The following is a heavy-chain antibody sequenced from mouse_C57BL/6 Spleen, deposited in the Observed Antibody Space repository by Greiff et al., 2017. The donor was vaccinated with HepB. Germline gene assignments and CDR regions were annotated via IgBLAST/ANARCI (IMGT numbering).Heavy chain of an antibody. Sequence: VQLQQSGAELVKPGASVKLSCTASGFNIKDYYMHWVKQRTEQGLEWIGRIDPEDGETKYDPKFQGKATITADTSSNTAYLQLSSLTSEDTAVYYCARTSDGSLDYWGQGTTLTVSS. CDR2: IDPEDGET. CDR3: ARTSDGSLDY. CDR1: GFNIKDYY. V-gene: IGHV14-2*01. D-gene: IGHD2-3*01. J-gene: IGHJ2*01.